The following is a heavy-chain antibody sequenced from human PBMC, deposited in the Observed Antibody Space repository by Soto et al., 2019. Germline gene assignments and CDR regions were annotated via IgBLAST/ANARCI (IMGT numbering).Heavy chain of an antibody. Sequence: GASVKVSCKASGDTFYSYAISWVRQAPGQGLEWMGGIIPFFDTSNYAQKFQGRVTISADKSTSTAYMELSSLRSEDTAVYYCASFHCGGDCYSPLRYWGQGTLVTVSS. D-gene: IGHD2-21*02. CDR3: ASFHCGGDCYSPLRY. CDR2: IIPFFDTS. CDR1: GDTFYSYA. V-gene: IGHV1-69*06. J-gene: IGHJ4*02.